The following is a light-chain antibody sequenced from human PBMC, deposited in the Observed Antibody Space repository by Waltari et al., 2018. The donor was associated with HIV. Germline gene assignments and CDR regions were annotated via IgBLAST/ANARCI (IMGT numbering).Light chain of an antibody. CDR3: QQRSRWPPAYT. J-gene: IGKJ2*01. CDR1: PSVSIY. Sequence: EIVLTQSPATLSLSPGERVTLSCRASPSVSIYLAWYQQKPGQPPRLLIYDASNRATAIPARFSGSGSGTDFTLTISSLEPEDFAVYYCQQRSRWPPAYTFGQGTKLEIK. V-gene: IGKV3-11*01. CDR2: DAS.